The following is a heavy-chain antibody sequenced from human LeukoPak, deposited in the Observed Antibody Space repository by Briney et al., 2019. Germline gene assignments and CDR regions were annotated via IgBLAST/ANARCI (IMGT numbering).Heavy chain of an antibody. CDR1: GGSISSSSYY. J-gene: IGHJ3*02. CDR3: ARHVYDFWSGYSTSGAFDI. D-gene: IGHD3-3*01. CDR2: IYYSGST. V-gene: IGHV4-39*01. Sequence: SETLSLTCTVSGGSISSSSYYWGWIRRPPGKGLEWIGSIYYSGSTYYNPSLKSRVTISVDTSKNQFSLKLSSVTAADTAVYYCARHVYDFWSGYSTSGAFDIWGQGTMVTVSS.